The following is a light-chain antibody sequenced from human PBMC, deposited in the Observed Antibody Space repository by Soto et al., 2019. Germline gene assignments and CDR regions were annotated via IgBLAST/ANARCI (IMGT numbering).Light chain of an antibody. J-gene: IGKJ1*01. Sequence: EIVLTQSPGPLSLSPGERATLSCRASQSVSNSYLAWYQQKPGQAPRLLIYGASSRATGIPDRFSGSGSGTDFTLTISRLETEDFAVYYCQQYGSSPQTFGQGTKV. CDR2: GAS. CDR1: QSVSNSY. CDR3: QQYGSSPQT. V-gene: IGKV3-20*01.